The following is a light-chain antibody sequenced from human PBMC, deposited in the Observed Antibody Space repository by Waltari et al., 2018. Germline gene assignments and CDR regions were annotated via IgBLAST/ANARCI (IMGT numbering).Light chain of an antibody. CDR1: QSVLSSSNNKNY. CDR3: QQYLATPFT. V-gene: IGKV4-1*01. CDR2: WAS. Sequence: DIVMTQSPDSLAVSLGERATINCKSSQSVLSSSNNKNYLGWYQQKPGLPPKVLFYWASTRESGVPDRCSGSGSGTDFTLTISSLQTEDVAVYYCQQYLATPFTFGPGTRVNIK. J-gene: IGKJ3*01.